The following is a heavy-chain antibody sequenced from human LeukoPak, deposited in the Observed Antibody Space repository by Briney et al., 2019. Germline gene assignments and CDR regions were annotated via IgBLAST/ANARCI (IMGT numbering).Heavy chain of an antibody. D-gene: IGHD6-19*01. CDR2: IYYSGST. V-gene: IGHV4-39*07. Sequence: SETLSLTCTVSGGSISSSSYYWGWIRQPPGKGLEWIGSIYYSGSTYYNPSLKSRVTISVGTSKNQFSLKLSSVTAADTAVYYCARAGIAVAGPFDYWGQGTLVTVSS. CDR3: ARAGIAVAGPFDY. CDR1: GGSISSSSYY. J-gene: IGHJ4*02.